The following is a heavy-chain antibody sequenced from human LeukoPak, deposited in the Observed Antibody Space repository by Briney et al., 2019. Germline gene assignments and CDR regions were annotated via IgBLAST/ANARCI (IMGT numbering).Heavy chain of an antibody. Sequence: SETLSLTCTVSGGSISSSSYSWGWIRQPPGKGLEWIGSISYSGSTYYNPSLKSRVTISVDTSKNQFSLKLSSVTAADTAVYCCARHGIAVARTRFDYWGQGTLVTVSS. CDR1: GGSISSSSYS. CDR3: ARHGIAVARTRFDY. CDR2: ISYSGST. D-gene: IGHD6-19*01. J-gene: IGHJ4*02. V-gene: IGHV4-39*01.